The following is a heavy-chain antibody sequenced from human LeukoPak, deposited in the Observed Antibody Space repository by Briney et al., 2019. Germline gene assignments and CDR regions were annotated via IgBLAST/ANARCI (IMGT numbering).Heavy chain of an antibody. V-gene: IGHV3-74*01. CDR2: IDSDGGNA. CDR3: ARDDYGDYYFDY. J-gene: IGHJ4*02. D-gene: IGHD4-17*01. CDR1: GFTFSSYW. Sequence: PGGSLRLSCAASGFTFSSYWMHWVRQAPGKGLVWVSRIDSDGGNANYADSVKGRFTVSRDNAKNTLYLQMNSLRAEGTAVYYCARDDYGDYYFDYWGQGTLVTVSS.